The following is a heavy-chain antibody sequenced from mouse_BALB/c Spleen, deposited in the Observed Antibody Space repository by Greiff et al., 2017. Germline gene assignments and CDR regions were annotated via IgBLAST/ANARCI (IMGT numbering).Heavy chain of an antibody. CDR2: IDPANGNT. CDR3: ARLEVTGYGSPYFDY. CDR1: GFNIKDTY. D-gene: IGHD1-1*01. J-gene: IGHJ2*01. V-gene: IGHV14-3*02. Sequence: EVQLQESGAELVKPGASVKLSCTASGFNIKDTYMHWVKQRPEQGLEWIGRIDPANGNTKYDPKFQGKATITADTSSNTAYLQLSSLTSEDTAVYYCARLEVTGYGSPYFDYWGQGTTLTVSS.